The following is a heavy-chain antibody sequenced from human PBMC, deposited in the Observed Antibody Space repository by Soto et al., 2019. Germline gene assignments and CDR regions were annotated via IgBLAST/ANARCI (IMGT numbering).Heavy chain of an antibody. CDR3: ARTVTTGPFFDF. D-gene: IGHD4-17*01. CDR1: GGSISKNGYS. CDR2: IYHSGST. J-gene: IGHJ4*02. V-gene: IGHV4-30-2*01. Sequence: QLHLQESGSGLVKPSQTLSLTCAVSGGSISKNGYSWSWIRQPPRKGLEWIGYIYHSGSTYYNPPLKSRVSISVDRSNNRFSLNLSSVTAADTAVYYCARTVTTGPFFDFWGQGTLVTVSS.